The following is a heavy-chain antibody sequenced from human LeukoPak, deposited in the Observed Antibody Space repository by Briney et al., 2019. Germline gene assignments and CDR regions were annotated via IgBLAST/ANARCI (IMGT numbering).Heavy chain of an antibody. D-gene: IGHD3-10*01. Sequence: GGSLRLSCAASGFTFSIYAMGWVRQAPGKGLEWVSAISGSGGTTYYADSVKGRFTVSRDNSKNTLYLQMSSLRAEDTAVYYCAKDRAYGSGSYYVDYFDYWGQGTLVTVSS. V-gene: IGHV3-23*01. CDR1: GFTFSIYA. CDR2: ISGSGGTT. J-gene: IGHJ4*02. CDR3: AKDRAYGSGSYYVDYFDY.